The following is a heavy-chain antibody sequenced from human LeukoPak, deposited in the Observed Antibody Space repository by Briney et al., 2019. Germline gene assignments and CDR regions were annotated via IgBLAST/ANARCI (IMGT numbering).Heavy chain of an antibody. Sequence: GGSLRVSCAASGFNVSAKSMSWVRQTPEKGLEWVSVIYSTGITAYADSVKGRFSISRDNSKNTLALQMSSLRVEDTAVYYCARSPHALWFGGGAFDFWGQGTRVTVSS. CDR1: GFNVSAKS. CDR2: IYSTGIT. V-gene: IGHV3-53*01. J-gene: IGHJ4*02. D-gene: IGHD3-10*01. CDR3: ARSPHALWFGGGAFDF.